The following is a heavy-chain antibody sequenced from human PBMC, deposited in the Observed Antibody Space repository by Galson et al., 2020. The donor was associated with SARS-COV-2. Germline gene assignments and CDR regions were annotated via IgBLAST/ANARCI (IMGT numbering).Heavy chain of an antibody. V-gene: IGHV3-7*01. Sequence: GGSLRLSCAASGFTFSSYWMSWVRQAPGKGLEWVANIKQDGSEKYYVDSVKGRFTISRDNAKNSLYLQMNSLRAEDTAVYYCARDRPYFDWLLNPGGAFDIWGQGTMVTVSS. CDR3: ARDRPYFDWLLNPGGAFDI. D-gene: IGHD3-9*01. CDR1: GFTFSSYW. J-gene: IGHJ3*02. CDR2: IKQDGSEK.